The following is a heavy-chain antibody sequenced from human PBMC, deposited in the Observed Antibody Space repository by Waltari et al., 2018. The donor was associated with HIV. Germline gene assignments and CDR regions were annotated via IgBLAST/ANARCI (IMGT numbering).Heavy chain of an antibody. D-gene: IGHD2-21*01. Sequence: QITLKESGATLAKPTQTLTLTCSFSGFSLTSSGMGVGWIRQSPGKAPEWLALVYWDDDKRYTPSLKNRLTITKDTSKRQVVLSMTNMDPVDTGTYVCALNVGIGTKYFDSWGQGTLVTVSS. V-gene: IGHV2-5*02. CDR3: ALNVGIGTKYFDS. J-gene: IGHJ4*02. CDR2: VYWDDDK. CDR1: GFSLTSSGMG.